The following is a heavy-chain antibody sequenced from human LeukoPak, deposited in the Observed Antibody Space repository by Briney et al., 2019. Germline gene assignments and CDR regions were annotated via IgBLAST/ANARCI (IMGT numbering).Heavy chain of an antibody. V-gene: IGHV4-59*08. CDR3: ARQTGSGLFILP. CDR1: GGSISSYY. CDR2: IYYSGST. Sequence: SETLSLTCTVSGGSISSYYWSWIRQPPGKGLEWIGYIYYSGSTNYNPSLKSRATISVDTSKNQFSLRLTSVTAADTAVYYCARQTGSGLFILPGGQGTLVTVSS. J-gene: IGHJ4*02. D-gene: IGHD3/OR15-3a*01.